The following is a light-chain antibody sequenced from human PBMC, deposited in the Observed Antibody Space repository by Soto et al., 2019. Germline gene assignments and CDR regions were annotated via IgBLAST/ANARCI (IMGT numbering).Light chain of an antibody. V-gene: IGLV2-8*01. CDR3: TSYPGTKNYVV. CDR2: EVS. Sequence: QSALTQPPSASGSPGQSVTISCTGTSTYIAEYDYVSWYQQSPGKAPKLVIYEVSKRPSGVPDRFSGSKSGNTASLTVSGLQTEDEAVYFCTSYPGTKNYVVFGGGTQLTVL. J-gene: IGLJ2*01. CDR1: STYIAEYDY.